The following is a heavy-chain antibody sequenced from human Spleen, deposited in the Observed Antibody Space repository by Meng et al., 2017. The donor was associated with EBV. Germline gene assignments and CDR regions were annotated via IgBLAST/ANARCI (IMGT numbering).Heavy chain of an antibody. V-gene: IGHV3-11*01. J-gene: IGHJ4*02. CDR2: IGVNDKTV. CDR3: ARDHWGDY. CDR1: GFTFSDYQ. Sequence: QVQLVESGXXLVKPGRSLRLSYAASGFTFSDYQVSWIRQAPGKGLDWTLCIGVNDKTVYSADSVKGRFTISRDNAKNSLYVQISSLRAVDTAVSYCARDHWGDYWGQGTLVTVSS. D-gene: IGHD7-27*01.